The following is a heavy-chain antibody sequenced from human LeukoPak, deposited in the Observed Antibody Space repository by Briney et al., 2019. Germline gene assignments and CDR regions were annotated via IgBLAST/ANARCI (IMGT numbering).Heavy chain of an antibody. CDR1: GFTFSTYD. CDR3: AREGIVDRLRYFDWLTYYFDY. CDR2: ISYDGSNK. J-gene: IGHJ4*02. Sequence: GGSLRLSCAASGFTFSTYDMHWVRQAPGKGLEWVAVISYDGSNKYYADSVKGRFTISRDNSKNTLYLQMNSLRVEDTAVYYCAREGIVDRLRYFDWLTYYFDYWGQGTLVTVSS. D-gene: IGHD3-9*01. V-gene: IGHV3-30*04.